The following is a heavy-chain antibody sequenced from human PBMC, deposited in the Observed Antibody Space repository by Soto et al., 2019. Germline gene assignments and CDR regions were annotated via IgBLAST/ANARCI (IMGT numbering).Heavy chain of an antibody. CDR2: ISSSGSTI. D-gene: IGHD3-9*01. J-gene: IGHJ5*02. CDR1: EFTFSDYY. CDR3: ARDPERYFDWFQTLDP. V-gene: IGHV3-11*01. Sequence: GGSLRLSCAASEFTFSDYYLSWISQAPGKGLEWVAYISSSGSTIYYADSVKGRFTISRENAKNSLYLQMNSLRAEDAAVYYGARDPERYFDWFQTLDPWGQGTLVTLPS.